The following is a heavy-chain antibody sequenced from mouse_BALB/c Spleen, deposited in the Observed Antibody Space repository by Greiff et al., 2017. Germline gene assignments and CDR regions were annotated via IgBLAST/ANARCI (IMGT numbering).Heavy chain of an antibody. D-gene: IGHD1-1*02. CDR3: ARSGWDWFAY. J-gene: IGHJ3*01. CDR2: ISSGSSTI. CDR1: GFTFSSFG. V-gene: IGHV5-17*02. Sequence: EVQLVESGGGLVQPGGSRKLSCAASGFTFSSFGMHWVRQAPEKGLEWVAYISSGSSTIYYADTVKGRFTISRDNPKNTLFLQMTSLRSEDTAMYYCARSGWDWFAYWGQGTLVTVSA.